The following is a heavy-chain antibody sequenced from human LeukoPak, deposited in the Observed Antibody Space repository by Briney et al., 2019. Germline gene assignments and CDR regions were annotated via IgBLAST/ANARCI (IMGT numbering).Heavy chain of an antibody. D-gene: IGHD3-22*01. Sequence: SVKVSCKASGGTFSGYAISWVRQAPGQGLDWMGGIIPIFGTANYAQKFQGRVTITADESTSTAYMELSSLRSEDTAVYYCARTYYYDSSGDYNWFDPWGQGTLVTVSS. CDR2: IIPIFGTA. CDR3: ARTYYYDSSGDYNWFDP. V-gene: IGHV1-69*13. CDR1: GGTFSGYA. J-gene: IGHJ5*02.